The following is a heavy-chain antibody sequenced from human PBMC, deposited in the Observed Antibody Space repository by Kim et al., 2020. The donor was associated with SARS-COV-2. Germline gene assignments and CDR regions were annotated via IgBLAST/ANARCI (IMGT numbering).Heavy chain of an antibody. CDR1: GFTFSDYY. CDR3: ARWSSSGWYAVDY. V-gene: IGHV3-11*06. Sequence: GGSLRLSCAASGFTFSDYYMSWIRQAPGKGLEWVSYISSSSYTNYADSVKGRFTISRDNAKNSLYLQMNSLRAEDTAVYYCARWSSSGWYAVDYWGQGTLVTVSS. D-gene: IGHD6-19*01. CDR2: ISSSSYT. J-gene: IGHJ4*02.